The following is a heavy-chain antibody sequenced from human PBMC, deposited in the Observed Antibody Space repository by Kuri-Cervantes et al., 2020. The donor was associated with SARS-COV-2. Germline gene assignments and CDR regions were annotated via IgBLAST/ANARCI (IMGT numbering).Heavy chain of an antibody. J-gene: IGHJ6*03. CDR1: GGTFSSYA. CDR3: ARSYVDTAMEHLYYYYYYMDV. D-gene: IGHD5-18*01. V-gene: IGHV1-69*13. Sequence: SVKVSCKASGGTFSSYAISWVRQAPGQGLEWMGGIIPIFGTANYAQKFQGRVTITADESTSTAYMELSSLRSEDTAVYYCARSYVDTAMEHLYYYYYYMDVWGKGATVTVSS. CDR2: IIPIFGTA.